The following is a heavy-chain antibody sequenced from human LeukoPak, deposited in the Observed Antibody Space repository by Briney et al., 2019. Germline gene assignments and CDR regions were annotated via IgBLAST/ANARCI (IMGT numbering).Heavy chain of an antibody. V-gene: IGHV4-59*01. CDR2: IYYSGST. D-gene: IGHD6-6*01. CDR3: ARDRRPRIDP. Sequence: ASETLSLTCTVSGGSISSYYWSWIRQPPGKGLEWIGYIYYSGSTNYNPSLKSRVTISVDTSKNQFSLKLSSVTAADTAVYYCARDRRPRIDPWGQGTLVTVSS. CDR1: GGSISSYY. J-gene: IGHJ5*02.